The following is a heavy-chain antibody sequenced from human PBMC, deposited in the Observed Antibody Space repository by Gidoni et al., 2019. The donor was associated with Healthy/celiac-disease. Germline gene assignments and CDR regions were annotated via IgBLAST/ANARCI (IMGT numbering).Heavy chain of an antibody. CDR3: VVNYYDSSGYYYGVPDAEYFQH. CDR2: IYTSGST. D-gene: IGHD3-22*01. J-gene: IGHJ1*01. V-gene: IGHV4-61*02. Sequence: QVQLQESGPGLVKPSQTLSLTCTVSGGSISSGSYYWSWIRQPAGKGLEWIGRIYTSGSTNYNPSLKSRVTISVDTSKNQFSLKLSSVTAADTAVYYCVVNYYDSSGYYYGVPDAEYFQHWGQGTLVTVSS. CDR1: GGSISSGSYY.